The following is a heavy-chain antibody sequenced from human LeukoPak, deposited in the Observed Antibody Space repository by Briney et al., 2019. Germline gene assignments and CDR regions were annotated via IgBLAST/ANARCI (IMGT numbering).Heavy chain of an antibody. V-gene: IGHV1-69*13. J-gene: IGHJ4*02. CDR1: GGTFSSYA. Sequence: SVKVSCKPSGGTFSSYAISWVRQAPGQGLEWMGGIIPIFGTANYAQKFQGRVTITADESTSTAYMELSNLRSEDTAVYYCAGAAAGTFDYWGQGTLVTVSS. D-gene: IGHD6-13*01. CDR3: AGAAAGTFDY. CDR2: IIPIFGTA.